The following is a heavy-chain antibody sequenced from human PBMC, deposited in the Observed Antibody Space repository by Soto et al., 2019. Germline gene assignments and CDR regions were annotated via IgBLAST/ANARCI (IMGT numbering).Heavy chain of an antibody. CDR1: GGTFSSYA. D-gene: IGHD2-2*01. J-gene: IGHJ6*02. Sequence: QVQLVQSGAEVKKPGSSVKVSCKASGGTFSSYAISWVRQAPGQGLEWMGGIIPIFGTANYAQKFQGRVTITADESTSTADMELSSLRSEDTAVYYCARGTRGIVVVPAAPYYYYGMDVWGQGTTVTVSS. CDR3: ARGTRGIVVVPAAPYYYYGMDV. CDR2: IIPIFGTA. V-gene: IGHV1-69*01.